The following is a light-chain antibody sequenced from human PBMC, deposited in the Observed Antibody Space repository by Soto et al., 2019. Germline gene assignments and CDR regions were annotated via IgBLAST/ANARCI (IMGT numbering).Light chain of an antibody. V-gene: IGKV2-24*01. CDR3: MQATHFPRT. Sequence: DIVMTQTPLSSPVTLGQPASISCRSSESLLHIDGTTYLSWLQQRPGQPPRVIIYKISDRLSGVPDRFSGSGVWTDFTLKISRVEAEDVGVYYCMQATHFPRTFGQGTKVELK. CDR2: KIS. J-gene: IGKJ1*01. CDR1: ESLLHIDGTTY.